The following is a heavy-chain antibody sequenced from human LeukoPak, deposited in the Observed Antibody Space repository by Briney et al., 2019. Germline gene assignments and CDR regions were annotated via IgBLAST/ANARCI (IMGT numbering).Heavy chain of an antibody. Sequence: QPGRSLRLSCAASGFTFSSYGMHWVRQAPGKGLEWVAVIWYDGSNKYYADSVKGRFTISRDNSKNTLYLQMNSLRAEDTAVYYCARDKRDGYILFDYWGQGTLVTVSS. V-gene: IGHV3-33*01. CDR1: GFTFSSYG. J-gene: IGHJ4*02. D-gene: IGHD5-24*01. CDR3: ARDKRDGYILFDY. CDR2: IWYDGSNK.